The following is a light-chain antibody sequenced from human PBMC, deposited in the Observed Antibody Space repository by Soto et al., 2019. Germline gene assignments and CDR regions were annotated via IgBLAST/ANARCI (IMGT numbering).Light chain of an antibody. V-gene: IGKV3-11*01. CDR2: DAS. Sequence: EIVLTQSPATLSLSPGERATLSCRASQSVSSYLAWYQQKPGQAPRLLIYDASNRATGIPARFSGRGSGTDFPLTISSLEPEDFAVYYCQQRSNWPPFTFGGGTKVEIK. J-gene: IGKJ4*01. CDR3: QQRSNWPPFT. CDR1: QSVSSY.